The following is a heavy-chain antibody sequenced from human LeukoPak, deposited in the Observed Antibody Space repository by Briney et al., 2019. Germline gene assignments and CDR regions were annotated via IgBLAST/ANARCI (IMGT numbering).Heavy chain of an antibody. Sequence: PSQTLSLTCTVSGGSISSGIHYWNWLRQPAGKGLEWIGRIYASGITNYHPSLKSRVAISVDTSKNQFSLRLSSVTAADTAVYYCARGAAGTRAPWFDPWGQGTLVTVSS. CDR1: GGSISSGIHY. CDR2: IYASGIT. CDR3: ARGAAGTRAPWFDP. V-gene: IGHV4-61*02. J-gene: IGHJ5*02. D-gene: IGHD6-13*01.